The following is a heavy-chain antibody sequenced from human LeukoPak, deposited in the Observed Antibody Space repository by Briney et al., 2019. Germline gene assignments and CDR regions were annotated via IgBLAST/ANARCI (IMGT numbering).Heavy chain of an antibody. CDR3: ARDGIPPYYFYGMDV. D-gene: IGHD1-26*01. J-gene: IGHJ6*02. CDR2: ISYDGSNK. V-gene: IGHV3-30*04. Sequence: PGGSLRLSCAASGFTFSSYAMHWVRQAPGKGLEWVAVISYDGSNKYYADSVKGRFTTSRDNSKNTLYLQMNSLRAEDTAVYYCARDGIPPYYFYGMDVWGQGTTVTVSS. CDR1: GFTFSSYA.